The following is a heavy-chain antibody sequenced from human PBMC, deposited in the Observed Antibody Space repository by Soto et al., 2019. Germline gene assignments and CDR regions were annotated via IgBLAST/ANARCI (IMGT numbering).Heavy chain of an antibody. V-gene: IGHV4-30-4*01. CDR3: ARAAYSYGSREVE. Sequence: QVQLQESGPGLVKPSQTLSLTCTVSGGSISSGDYYWSWIRQPPGKGLEWIGYIYYSGSTYYNPSLQSRVTISVVTSKNQFCLKLSSVTAADTAVYYCARAAYSYGSREVEWGQGTLVTVSS. D-gene: IGHD5-18*01. J-gene: IGHJ4*02. CDR1: GGSISSGDYY. CDR2: IYYSGST.